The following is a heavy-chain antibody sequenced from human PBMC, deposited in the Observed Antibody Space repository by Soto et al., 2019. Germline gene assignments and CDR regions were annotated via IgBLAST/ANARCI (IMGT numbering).Heavy chain of an antibody. CDR3: ARASGSYYEFDY. J-gene: IGHJ4*02. D-gene: IGHD1-26*01. V-gene: IGHV4-30-4*01. Sequence: QVQLQESGPGLVKPSQTRSITCTVSGGSIRSGDYYWSWIRQPPGKGLEWIGYIYYSGITYYNPSLRSPVTISVDTSKNQFSLKLTSVTAADTAVYYCARASGSYYEFDYWGQGTLVTVSS. CDR1: GGSIRSGDYY. CDR2: IYYSGIT.